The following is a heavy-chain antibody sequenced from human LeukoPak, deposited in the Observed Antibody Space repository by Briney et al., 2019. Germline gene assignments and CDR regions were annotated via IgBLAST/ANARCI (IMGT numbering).Heavy chain of an antibody. Sequence: GASVKVSCKASGYTFTDYYMHWVRQAPGQGLEWMGWINPNSGGTNYAQKLQGRVTMTTDTSTSTAYMELRSLRSDDTAVYYCARDQTYYYGSGSSNYYYYGMDVWGQGTTVTVSS. CDR1: GYTFTDYY. CDR3: ARDQTYYYGSGSSNYYYYGMDV. J-gene: IGHJ6*02. CDR2: INPNSGGT. D-gene: IGHD3-10*01. V-gene: IGHV1-2*02.